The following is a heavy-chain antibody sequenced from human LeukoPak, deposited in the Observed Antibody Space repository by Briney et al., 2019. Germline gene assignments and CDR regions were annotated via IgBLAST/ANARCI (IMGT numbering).Heavy chain of an antibody. V-gene: IGHV3-33*01. CDR2: IFYDGSNK. J-gene: IGHJ4*02. CDR1: GFTFNRSG. CDR3: AQTGDKYGSFEY. D-gene: IGHD3-10*01. Sequence: GGSLRLSCAASGFTFNRSGMHWVRQAPGKGLEWVALIFYDGSNKYFAVSVKGRFTISRDNSKSMLYLQMNSLRAEDTAVYYCAQTGDKYGSFEYWGQGTLVTVSS.